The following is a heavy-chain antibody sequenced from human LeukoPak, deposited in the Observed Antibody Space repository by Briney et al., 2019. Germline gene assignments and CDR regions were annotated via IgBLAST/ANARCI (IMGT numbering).Heavy chain of an antibody. CDR2: IYSGGGT. J-gene: IGHJ4*02. CDR1: GFTVGSNY. Sequence: PGGSLRLSCAASGFTVGSNYLSWVRQAPGMGLEWVSVIYSGGGTYYADSVKGRFTISRDNSKNTLYLQMNSLRAEDTAVYYCASIGVAGQFDYWGQGTLVTVSS. D-gene: IGHD6-19*01. V-gene: IGHV3-53*01. CDR3: ASIGVAGQFDY.